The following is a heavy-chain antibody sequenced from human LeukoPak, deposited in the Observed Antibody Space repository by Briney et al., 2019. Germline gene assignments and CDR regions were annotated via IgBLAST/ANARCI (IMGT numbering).Heavy chain of an antibody. V-gene: IGHV1-8*01. CDR2: MNPNSGNT. D-gene: IGHD5/OR15-5a*01. Sequence: ASVKVSCKASGYTFTSYDINWVRQATGQGLEWMGWMNPNSGNTGYAQKFQGRVTITRNTSISTAYMELSSLRSEDTAVYYCAGSTTVTGWFDPWGQGTLVTVSS. J-gene: IGHJ5*02. CDR1: GYTFTSYD. CDR3: AGSTTVTGWFDP.